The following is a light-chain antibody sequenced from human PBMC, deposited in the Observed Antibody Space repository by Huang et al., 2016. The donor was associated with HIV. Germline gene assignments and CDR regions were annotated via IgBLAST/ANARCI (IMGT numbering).Light chain of an antibody. CDR3: QQRSNWYT. V-gene: IGKV3-11*01. CDR2: DAS. J-gene: IGKJ2*01. Sequence: EIVLTQSPATLSLSPGERATLSCRASQSVNSYLAWYQQKPGQAPRLLIYDASNRATGIQARLSGSGSGTDFTLTISSLEPEDFAVYYCQQRSNWYTFGQGTKLEIK. CDR1: QSVNSY.